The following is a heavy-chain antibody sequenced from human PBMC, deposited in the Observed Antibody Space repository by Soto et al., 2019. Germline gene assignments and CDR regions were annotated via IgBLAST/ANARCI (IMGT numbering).Heavy chain of an antibody. CDR1: GYTFNNYG. CDR3: AGGRGHTLVYGAS. J-gene: IGHJ5*02. V-gene: IGHV1-18*01. Sequence: QVQLVQSGAEVKKPGASVKVSCKASGYTFNNYGVNWVRQAHGQGLEWMGWINTYTGKTTYAQKLQDRVTMTTDTSTGTPSVELGTWSSADTAVYYWAGGRGHTLVYGASWAQGPLVTFSS. D-gene: IGHD2-8*01. CDR2: INTYTGKT.